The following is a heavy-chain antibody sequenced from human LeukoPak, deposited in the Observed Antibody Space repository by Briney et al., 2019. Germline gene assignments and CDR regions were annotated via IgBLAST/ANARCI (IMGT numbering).Heavy chain of an antibody. J-gene: IGHJ4*02. V-gene: IGHV3-74*01. CDR2: ICPDGTGI. CDR1: GGTFSNNA. CDR3: VRDFRSADY. Sequence: GGSVRLSCAASGGTFSNNAMTWVRQAPGKGPMWVSRICPDGTGISYADSVKARFTTSRDNAKNTVYLQMNSLREEDTAVYYCVRDFRSADYWGQGTLVTVSS.